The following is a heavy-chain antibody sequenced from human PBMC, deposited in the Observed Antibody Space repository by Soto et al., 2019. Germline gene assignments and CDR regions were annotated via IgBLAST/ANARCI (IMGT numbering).Heavy chain of an antibody. J-gene: IGHJ6*02. CDR3: ARGASGVPPCYYCGMDV. Sequence: SETLSLTCTVSGGSISSYYWSWIRQPAGKGLEWIGRIYTSGSTNYNPSLKSRVTMSVDTSKNQFSLKLSSVTAADTAVYYCARGASGVPPCYYCGMDVWGQGTTATVSS. V-gene: IGHV4-4*07. CDR2: IYTSGST. D-gene: IGHD3-10*01. CDR1: GGSISSYY.